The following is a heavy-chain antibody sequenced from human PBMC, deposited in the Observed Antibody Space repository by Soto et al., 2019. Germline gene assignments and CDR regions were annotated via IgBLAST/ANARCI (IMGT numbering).Heavy chain of an antibody. CDR3: AKTDGYEVEY. J-gene: IGHJ4*02. CDR1: GYSFISYW. D-gene: IGHD5-18*01. CDR2: IYPGDSDT. V-gene: IGHV5-51*01. Sequence: GVSPTSSGTGSGYSFISYWIALVRQMPGNGLEWMGSIYPGDSDTTYSPSIQGQVTISADKSSTTVYLQWNTLKASDTAVYYCAKTDGYEVEYWGQGTQVNVSS.